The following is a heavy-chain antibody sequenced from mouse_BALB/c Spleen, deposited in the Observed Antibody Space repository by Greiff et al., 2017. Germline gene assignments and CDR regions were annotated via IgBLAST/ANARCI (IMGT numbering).Heavy chain of an antibody. CDR3: AREGGNSWYFDV. V-gene: IGHV1S29*02. D-gene: IGHD2-1*01. Sequence: EVQLQQSGPELVKPGASVKISCKASGYTFTDYNMHWVKQSHGKSLEWIGYIYPYNGGTGYNQKFKSKATLTVDNSSSTAYMELRSLTSEDSAVYYCAREGGNSWYFDVWGAGTTVTVSS. CDR2: IYPYNGGT. J-gene: IGHJ1*01. CDR1: GYTFTDYN.